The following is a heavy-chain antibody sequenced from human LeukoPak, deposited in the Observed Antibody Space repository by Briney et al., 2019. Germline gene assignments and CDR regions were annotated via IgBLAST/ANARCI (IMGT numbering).Heavy chain of an antibody. CDR3: ARDHDFWSGYYSY. D-gene: IGHD3-3*01. CDR1: GFTFSSYA. V-gene: IGHV3-74*01. J-gene: IGHJ4*02. Sequence: GGSLRLSCAASGFTFSSYAMSWVRQAPGKGLVWVSRINSDGSSTSYADSVKGRFTISRDNAKNTLYLQMNSLRAEDTAVYYCARDHDFWSGYYSYWGQGTLVTVSS. CDR2: INSDGSST.